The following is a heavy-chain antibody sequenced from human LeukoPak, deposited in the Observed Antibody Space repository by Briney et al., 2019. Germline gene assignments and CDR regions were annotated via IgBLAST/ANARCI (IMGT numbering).Heavy chain of an antibody. Sequence: PSETLSLTCTVSGGFISGHYWTWIRQPPGKGLEWIGCIYNSGSTKYSPSLKSRVTISVDTSKNQFSLKLSSVTAADTAVYYCARGGVLKSVDYWGQGTLVAVSS. CDR3: ARGGVLKSVDY. CDR1: GGFISGHY. CDR2: IYNSGST. J-gene: IGHJ4*02. D-gene: IGHD3-16*01. V-gene: IGHV4-59*11.